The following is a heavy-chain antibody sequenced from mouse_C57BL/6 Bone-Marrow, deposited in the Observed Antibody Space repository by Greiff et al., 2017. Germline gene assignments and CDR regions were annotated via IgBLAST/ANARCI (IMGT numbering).Heavy chain of an antibody. V-gene: IGHV1-15*01. CDR2: IDPDTGGT. D-gene: IGHD1-1*01. Sequence: VQLQQSGAELVRPGASVTLSCKASGYTFTDYEMHWVKQTPVHGLEWIGAIDPDTGGTAYNQKFKGKAILTADTSSSTAYMELRGLTSEYSAVCYCTCSKYIGAMDYWGQGTSVTVSS. CDR1: GYTFTDYE. J-gene: IGHJ4*01. CDR3: TCSKYIGAMDY.